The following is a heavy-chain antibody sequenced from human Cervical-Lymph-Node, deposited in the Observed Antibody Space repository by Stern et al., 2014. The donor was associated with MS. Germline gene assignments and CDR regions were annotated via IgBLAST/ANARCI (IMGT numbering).Heavy chain of an antibody. D-gene: IGHD2-15*01. V-gene: IGHV3-9*01. CDR2: ISWNSGSI. Sequence: EVQLEESGGGLVQPGRSLRLSCAASGFTFDDYAMHWVRQAPGKGLEWVSGISWNSGSIGYADSVKGRFTISRDNAKNSLYLQMNSLRAEDTALYYCAKCTLRRSGGSCYVFDYWGQGTLVTVSS. J-gene: IGHJ4*02. CDR3: AKCTLRRSGGSCYVFDY. CDR1: GFTFDDYA.